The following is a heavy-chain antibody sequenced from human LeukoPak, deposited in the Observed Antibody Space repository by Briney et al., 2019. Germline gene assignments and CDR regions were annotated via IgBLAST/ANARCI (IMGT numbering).Heavy chain of an antibody. D-gene: IGHD3-22*01. V-gene: IGHV4-4*02. CDR2: IYHSGST. CDR1: GVSISSSNW. J-gene: IGHJ4*02. CDR3: AKVGSGYYDHLDF. Sequence: SGTLSLTCAVSGVSISSSNWWSWVRQPPGKGLEWIGEIYHSGSTNYNPSLKSRVTISVDKSKNQFSLKLSSVTAADTAVYYCAKVGSGYYDHLDFWGQGILVTVSS.